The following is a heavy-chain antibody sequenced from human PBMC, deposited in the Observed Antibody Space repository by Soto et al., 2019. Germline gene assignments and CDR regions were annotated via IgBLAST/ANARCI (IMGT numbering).Heavy chain of an antibody. Sequence: ASVKVSCKASGYTFTSYDINWVRQATGQGLEWMGWMNPNRGNTGYAQKFQGRVTMTRNTSIITAYMELSSLRSEDTAVYYCASLDTYYDILTGAPDAFDIWGQGTMVTVSS. J-gene: IGHJ3*02. CDR1: GYTFTSYD. CDR3: ASLDTYYDILTGAPDAFDI. V-gene: IGHV1-8*01. D-gene: IGHD3-9*01. CDR2: MNPNRGNT.